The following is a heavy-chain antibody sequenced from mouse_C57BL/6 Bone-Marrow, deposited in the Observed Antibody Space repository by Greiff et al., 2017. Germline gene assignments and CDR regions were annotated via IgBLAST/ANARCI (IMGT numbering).Heavy chain of an antibody. Sequence: VQLQQSGAELVRPGASVKLSCTASGFNIKDYYIHWVKQRPEQGLEWIGWIDPEIGDTEYASKFQGKATITSDTSSNTAYLQLSSLTSEDTAVYYCSSVDGNYFDFWGQGPPLTVAS. CDR1: GFNIKDYY. D-gene: IGHD2-3*01. CDR2: IDPEIGDT. CDR3: SSVDGNYFDF. J-gene: IGHJ2*01. V-gene: IGHV14-4*01.